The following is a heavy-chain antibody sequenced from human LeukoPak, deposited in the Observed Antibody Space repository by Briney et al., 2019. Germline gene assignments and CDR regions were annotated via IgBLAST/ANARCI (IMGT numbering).Heavy chain of an antibody. CDR3: GRVISGAIDY. D-gene: IGHD2-15*01. Sequence: GGSLRLSCAASGFTFGGYATSWVRQAPGKGLEWVANIKHDGSETFYVDSVEGRFTVSKDNAENSMYLQMNSLSAEDTAVYYCGRVISGAIDYWGQGTLVTVSS. CDR2: IKHDGSET. CDR1: GFTFGGYA. J-gene: IGHJ4*02. V-gene: IGHV3-7*01.